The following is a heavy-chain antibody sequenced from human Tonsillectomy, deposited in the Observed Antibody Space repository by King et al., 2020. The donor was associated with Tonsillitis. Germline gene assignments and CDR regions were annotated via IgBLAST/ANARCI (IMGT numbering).Heavy chain of an antibody. CDR3: AKDNDFIY. V-gene: IGHV3-30*18. Sequence: QLVQSGGGVVQPGRSLRLSCAASGFTFSSYGMHWVRQAPGKGLEWVAVISYDGSNKYYADSLKGRFTISRDNSKNTLYLQMNSLRAEDTAVYYCAKDNDFIYWGQGTLVTVSS. CDR1: GFTFSSYG. CDR2: ISYDGSNK. D-gene: IGHD3-3*01. J-gene: IGHJ4*02.